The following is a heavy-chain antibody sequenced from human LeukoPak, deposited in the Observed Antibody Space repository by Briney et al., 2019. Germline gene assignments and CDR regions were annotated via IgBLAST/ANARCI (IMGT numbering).Heavy chain of an antibody. J-gene: IGHJ1*01. V-gene: IGHV3-23*01. CDR3: AKDRISYYDSSGYYSPGYFQH. D-gene: IGHD3-22*01. CDR2: ISGSGGST. Sequence: QSGGSLRLSCAASGFTFSSYAMSWVRQAPGKGLEWVSAISGSGGSTYYADSVKGRFTISRDNSKNTLYLQMNSLRAEDTAVYYCAKDRISYYDSSGYYSPGYFQHWGQGTLVTVSS. CDR1: GFTFSSYA.